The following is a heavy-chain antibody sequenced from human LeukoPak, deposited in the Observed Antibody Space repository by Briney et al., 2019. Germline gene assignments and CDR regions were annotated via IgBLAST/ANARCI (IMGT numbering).Heavy chain of an antibody. D-gene: IGHD3-22*01. CDR3: AKDQGYDSSV. Sequence: PSETLSLTCAVYGGSFSGYYWSWIRQPPGKGLEWIGEINHSGSTNYNPSLKSRVTISVDTSKNQFSLKLSSVTAADTAVYYCAKDQGYDSSVWGQGTLVTVSS. CDR1: GGSFSGYY. V-gene: IGHV4-34*01. J-gene: IGHJ4*02. CDR2: INHSGST.